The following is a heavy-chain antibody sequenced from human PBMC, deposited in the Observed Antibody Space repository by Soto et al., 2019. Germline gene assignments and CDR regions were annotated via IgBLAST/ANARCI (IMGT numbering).Heavy chain of an antibody. Sequence: QVQLVQSGAEVKKPGASVKVSCKASGYTFTSYDINWVRQATGQGLEWMGWMNTNSGNTGYAQKFHGRVTMTRTTSISTAYMELSSLRSDDTAVYYCARERSSGWYVDYWGQGTLVTVSS. V-gene: IGHV1-8*01. CDR1: GYTFTSYD. D-gene: IGHD6-19*01. CDR3: ARERSSGWYVDY. CDR2: MNTNSGNT. J-gene: IGHJ4*02.